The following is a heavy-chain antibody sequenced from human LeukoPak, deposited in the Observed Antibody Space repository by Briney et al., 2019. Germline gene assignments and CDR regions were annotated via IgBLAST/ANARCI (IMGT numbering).Heavy chain of an antibody. V-gene: IGHV3-30-3*01. J-gene: IGHJ4*02. CDR2: ISYDGSNK. CDR1: GFTFSSYA. Sequence: GGSLRLSCAASGFTFSSYAMHWVRQAPGKGLEWVAVISYDGSNKYYADSVKGRFTISRDNSKNTLYLQMNSLRAEDTAVYYCARETYDLWSGYYFDYWGQGTLVTVSS. CDR3: ARETYDLWSGYYFDY. D-gene: IGHD3-3*01.